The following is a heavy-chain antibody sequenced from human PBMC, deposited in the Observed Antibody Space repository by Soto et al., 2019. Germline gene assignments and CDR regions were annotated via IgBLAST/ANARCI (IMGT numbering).Heavy chain of an antibody. CDR1: GGSIRNGDYY. Sequence: SETLSLTCTVSGGSIRNGDYYWGWSRQPPGQGLEWIGYVYYSGTTYSHPSLNSRVSISVDTSENQFSLRLTSVTAADTAVYYCVTVNLVGAAYYFDYWGPGTLVTVSA. J-gene: IGHJ4*02. V-gene: IGHV4-30-4*01. D-gene: IGHD1-26*01. CDR3: VTVNLVGAAYYFDY. CDR2: VYYSGTT.